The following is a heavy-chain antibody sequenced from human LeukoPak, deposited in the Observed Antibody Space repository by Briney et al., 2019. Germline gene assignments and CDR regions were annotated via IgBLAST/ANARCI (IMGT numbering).Heavy chain of an antibody. J-gene: IGHJ3*02. CDR2: IETDGGIT. V-gene: IGHV3-74*03. CDR1: GFTFSSYW. D-gene: IGHD5-24*01. Sequence: EGSLRLSCAASGFTFSSYWMHWVRQAPGKGLVWVSRIETDGGITTYADSVKGRFTISRDNAKNTLYLQMNSLRAEDTAVYYCARVQQLWALDAFDIWGQGTMVTVSS. CDR3: ARVQQLWALDAFDI.